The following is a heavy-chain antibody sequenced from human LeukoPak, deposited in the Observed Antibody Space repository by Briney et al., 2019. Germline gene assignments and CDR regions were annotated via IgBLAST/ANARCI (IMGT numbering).Heavy chain of an antibody. CDR3: AKDPTMIVVATFDY. D-gene: IGHD3-22*01. J-gene: IGHJ4*02. V-gene: IGHV3-23*01. Sequence: GGSLRLSCAASGFTFSSYSMNWVRQAPGKGLEWVSAISGSGGSTYYADSVKGRFTISRDNSKNTLYLQMNSLRAEDTAVYYCAKDPTMIVVATFDYWGQGTLVTVSS. CDR2: ISGSGGST. CDR1: GFTFSSYS.